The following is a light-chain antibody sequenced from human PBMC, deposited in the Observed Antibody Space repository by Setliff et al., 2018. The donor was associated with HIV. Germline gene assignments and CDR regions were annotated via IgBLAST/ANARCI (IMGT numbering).Light chain of an antibody. CDR2: EVS. CDR1: SRDVGGYSH. Sequence: SVLAQPASVSGSPGQSITLSCTGTSRDVGGYSHVSWYQQHPGKAPKLIIYEVSNRPSGVSNRFAGSKSGNTASRTISGLQAEDQADYYCSSYAVTNTLHFGTGTKVTV. CDR3: SSYAVTNTLH. V-gene: IGLV2-14*01. J-gene: IGLJ1*01.